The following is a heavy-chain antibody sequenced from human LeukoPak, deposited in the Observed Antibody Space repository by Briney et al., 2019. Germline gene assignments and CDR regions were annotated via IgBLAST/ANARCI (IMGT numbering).Heavy chain of an antibody. Sequence: PSETLSLTCTVSGGSISSYYWSWIRQPPGRGLEWIGYTYYSGNTNYNPSLKSRVTISVDTSKNQFSLKLSSVTAADTAVYYCARGGGCSGGSCYDYWGQGTLVTVSS. CDR1: GGSISSYY. V-gene: IGHV4-59*01. CDR2: TYYSGNT. D-gene: IGHD2-15*01. CDR3: ARGGGCSGGSCYDY. J-gene: IGHJ4*02.